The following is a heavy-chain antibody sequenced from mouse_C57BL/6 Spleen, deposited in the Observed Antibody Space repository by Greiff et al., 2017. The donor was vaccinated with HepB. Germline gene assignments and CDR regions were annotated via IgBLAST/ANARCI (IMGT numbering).Heavy chain of an antibody. CDR1: GYAFSSYW. V-gene: IGHV1-80*01. CDR2: ISPGDGDT. CDR3: ARSTMISPPDAMDY. D-gene: IGHD2-4*01. J-gene: IGHJ4*01. Sequence: VQLQQSGAELVKPGASVKISCKASGYAFSSYWMNWVKPRPGKGLEWFGQISPGDGDTNYNGKFKGQATLTADTSSSTAYMQLSSLTSEDSAVYFCARSTMISPPDAMDYWGQGTSVTVSS.